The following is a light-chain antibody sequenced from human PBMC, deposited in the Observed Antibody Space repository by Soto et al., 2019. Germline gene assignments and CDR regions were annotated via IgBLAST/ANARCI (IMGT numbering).Light chain of an antibody. CDR2: DVS. Sequence: EIVLTQSPGTLSSPPGERATLSCRASQSVRNNYLAWYQQKPGQPPRFLIYDVSTRAAGIPDRFSGSGSGTDFTLTISRLEPEDFAVYYCQQYGSTPLTFGGGTKVDI. J-gene: IGKJ4*01. V-gene: IGKV3-20*01. CDR1: QSVRNNY. CDR3: QQYGSTPLT.